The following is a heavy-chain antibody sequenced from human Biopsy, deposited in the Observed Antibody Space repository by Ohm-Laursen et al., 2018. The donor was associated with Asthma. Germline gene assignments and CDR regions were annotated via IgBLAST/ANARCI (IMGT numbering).Heavy chain of an antibody. CDR2: ISPIFGSI. CDR1: GGTLNNYA. CDR3: AKARCYYFYCDMEV. J-gene: IGHJ6*02. D-gene: IGHD3-3*01. V-gene: IGHV1-69*01. Sequence: KVSCKSSGGTLNNYAINWVRQAPGQGPEWMGGISPIFGSIKYAQKFQDRVTISADVFRNTVHLELSSLRSEDTAVLYCAKARCYYFYCDMEVWGQGTTVTVSS.